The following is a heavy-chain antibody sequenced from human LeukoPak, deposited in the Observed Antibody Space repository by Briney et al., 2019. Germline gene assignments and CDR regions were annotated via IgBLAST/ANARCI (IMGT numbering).Heavy chain of an antibody. CDR3: ARYHNGAFDL. D-gene: IGHD2-8*01. CDR1: GFIFSDFY. CDR2: ISHSARLT. Sequence: GGSLRLSCAASGFIFSDFYFLWVRQAPGKGREGVSNISHSARLTYSDDSVRGRFTTSRDNARKSLNLQMSRLRVEDTAVYYCARYHNGAFDLWGQGTTVIVSS. J-gene: IGHJ3*01. V-gene: IGHV3-11*01.